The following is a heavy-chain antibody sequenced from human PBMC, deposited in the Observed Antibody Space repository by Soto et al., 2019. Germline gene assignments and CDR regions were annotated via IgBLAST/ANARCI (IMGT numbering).Heavy chain of an antibody. D-gene: IGHD2-2*01. CDR2: IKRDGSEK. J-gene: IGHJ6*02. CDR1: GFIFSTEW. V-gene: IGHV3-7*01. CDR3: ARDSAEYRHYYYGMGV. Sequence: HPGGSLRLSCAASGFIFSTEWMNWVRQAPGKRLEWVANIKRDGSEKHYVDSVNGRFTIFRDNSKNSLYLQMNSLRAEDTAVYYCARDSAEYRHYYYGMGVWGQGTTVTVSS.